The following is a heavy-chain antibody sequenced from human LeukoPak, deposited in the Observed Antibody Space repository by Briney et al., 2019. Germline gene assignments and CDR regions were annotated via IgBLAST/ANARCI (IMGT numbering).Heavy chain of an antibody. CDR2: IHHSGST. Sequence: SETLPLTCTVSGYSFNSGYYWGWIRQPPGKGLEWIGNIHHSGSTYYNPSLKSRVTISVDSSKNEFSLKLNSVTAADTAVYYCAKQRGATPYYFDYWGQGTLVTVSS. CDR1: GYSFNSGYY. CDR3: AKQRGATPYYFDY. J-gene: IGHJ4*02. D-gene: IGHD1-26*01. V-gene: IGHV4-38-2*02.